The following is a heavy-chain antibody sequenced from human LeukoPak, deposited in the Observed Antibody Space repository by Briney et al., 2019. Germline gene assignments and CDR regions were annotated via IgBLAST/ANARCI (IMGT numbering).Heavy chain of an antibody. Sequence: GGSLRLSCAASGFTFSSYEMNWVRQAPGKGLEWVSYISSSGSTIYYADSVKGRFTISRDNSKNTLYLQMNSLRPEDTAVYYCAKGDMSGSTWSSDHWGQGTLVTVSS. J-gene: IGHJ4*02. V-gene: IGHV3-48*03. CDR1: GFTFSSYE. CDR3: AKGDMSGSTWSSDH. CDR2: ISSSGSTI. D-gene: IGHD3-3*01.